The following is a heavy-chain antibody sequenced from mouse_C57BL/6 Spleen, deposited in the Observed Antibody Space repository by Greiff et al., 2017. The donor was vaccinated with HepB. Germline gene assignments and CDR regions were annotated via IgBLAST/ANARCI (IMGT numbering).Heavy chain of an antibody. CDR2: IYPGSGNT. CDR1: GYSFTSYY. D-gene: IGHD2-4*01. V-gene: IGHV1-66*01. Sequence: VQRVESGPELVKPGASVKISCKASGYSFTSYYIHWVKQRPGQGLEWIGWIYPGSGNTKYNEKFKGKATLTADTSSSTAYMQLSSLTSEDSAVYYCARNDYDHSWFAYWGQGTLVTVSA. CDR3: ARNDYDHSWFAY. J-gene: IGHJ3*01.